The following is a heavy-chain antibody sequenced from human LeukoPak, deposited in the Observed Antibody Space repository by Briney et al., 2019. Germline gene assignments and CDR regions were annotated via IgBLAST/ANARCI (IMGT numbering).Heavy chain of an antibody. J-gene: IGHJ1*01. CDR2: ISAYNGNT. Sequence: ASVKVSCKASGYTFTSYGISWVRQAPGQGLEWMGWISAYNGNTNYAQKLQGRVTMTTDTSTSTAYMELRSLRSDDTAVYYCARVEGWQWLVQGAQYFQHWGQGTLVTVSS. D-gene: IGHD6-19*01. V-gene: IGHV1-18*01. CDR3: ARVEGWQWLVQGAQYFQH. CDR1: GYTFTSYG.